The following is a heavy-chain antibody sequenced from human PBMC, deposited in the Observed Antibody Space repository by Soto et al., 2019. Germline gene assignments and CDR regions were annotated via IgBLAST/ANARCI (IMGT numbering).Heavy chain of an antibody. J-gene: IGHJ6*02. CDR2: IVVGSGNT. D-gene: IGHD2-15*01. CDR3: ATFLGYCSGGSCYSVGAPGHYYYYGMDV. V-gene: IGHV1-58*01. Sequence: SVKVSCKASGFAFTSSAVQWVRQARGQRLEWIGWIVVGSGNTDYAQKFQERVTITRDMSTSTAYMELSSLRSEDTAVYYCATFLGYCSGGSCYSVGAPGHYYYYGMDVWGQGTTVTVSS. CDR1: GFAFTSSA.